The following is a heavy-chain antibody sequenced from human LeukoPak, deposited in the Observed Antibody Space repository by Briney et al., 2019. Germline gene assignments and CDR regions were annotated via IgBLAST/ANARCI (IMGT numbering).Heavy chain of an antibody. Sequence: GGSLRLSCAASGFTFSSYWMSWGRQAPGKGLEWVANIKQDGSEEYYVDSVKGRFTISRDNANNSLYLQMSSLRAEDTAVYYCASGYRTFDYWGQGTLVTVSS. CDR2: IKQDGSEE. V-gene: IGHV3-7*03. CDR3: ASGYRTFDY. CDR1: GFTFSSYW. J-gene: IGHJ4*02. D-gene: IGHD5-18*01.